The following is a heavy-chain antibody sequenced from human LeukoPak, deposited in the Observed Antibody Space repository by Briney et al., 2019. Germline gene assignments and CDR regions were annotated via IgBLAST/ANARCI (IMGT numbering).Heavy chain of an antibody. D-gene: IGHD3-3*01. CDR1: GGSISSYY. CDR2: IYYSGST. V-gene: IGHV4-59*08. J-gene: IGHJ4*02. Sequence: SETLSLTCTVSGGSISSYYWNWIRQPPGKGLEWIGYIYYSGSTNYNPSLKSRVTISVDTSKNQFSLKLSSVTAADTAVYYCARHNDFWSGYPLDYWGQGTLVTVSS. CDR3: ARHNDFWSGYPLDY.